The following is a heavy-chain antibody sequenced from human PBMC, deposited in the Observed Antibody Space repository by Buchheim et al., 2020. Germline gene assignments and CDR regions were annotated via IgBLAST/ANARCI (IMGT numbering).Heavy chain of an antibody. CDR1: GFTFTRYS. CDR3: TKDVGYGSGYFQH. J-gene: IGHJ1*01. Sequence: EVHLLQSGGGLIHPGGSLRLSCAASGFTFTRYSMSWVRQTPGKGLEWVSSVSATGDYTYFADSVKGRFTISRDNFKNTLYLQMNSLRAEDTALYYCTKDVGYGSGYFQHWGQGTL. D-gene: IGHD3-10*01. V-gene: IGHV3-23*01. CDR2: VSATGDYT.